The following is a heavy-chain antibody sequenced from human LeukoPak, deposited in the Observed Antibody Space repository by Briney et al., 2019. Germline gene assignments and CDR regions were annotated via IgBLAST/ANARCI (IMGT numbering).Heavy chain of an antibody. J-gene: IGHJ4*02. Sequence: GGSLRLSCAASGFTFRRSCMSWVRQSPGEGLEWVANIRQDGSEKNHADSVKGRFTISRDNAKKSLFLQMNSLRVEDTALYYCARDWSKGATDYWGQGTLVTVSS. CDR3: ARDWSKGATDY. CDR1: GFTFRRSC. D-gene: IGHD1-26*01. CDR2: IRQDGSEK. V-gene: IGHV3-7*01.